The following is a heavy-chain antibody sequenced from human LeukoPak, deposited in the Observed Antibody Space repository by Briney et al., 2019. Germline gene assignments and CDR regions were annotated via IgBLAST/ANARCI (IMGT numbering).Heavy chain of an antibody. D-gene: IGHD2-2*01. CDR3: ARGKYCTSRSCYFDY. Sequence: RPGESLKISCKSSGYSFTNYWIGWVRQMPGKGLEWMGIINPGDSEIRYSPSFQGRVTMSADKSISTAYLQWSSLKASDTAIYYCARGKYCTSRSCYFDYWGQGTPVTVSS. J-gene: IGHJ4*02. CDR2: INPGDSEI. CDR1: GYSFTNYW. V-gene: IGHV5-51*01.